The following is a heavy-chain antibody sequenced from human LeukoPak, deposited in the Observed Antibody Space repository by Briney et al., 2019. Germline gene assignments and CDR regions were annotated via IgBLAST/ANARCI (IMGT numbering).Heavy chain of an antibody. J-gene: IGHJ4*02. CDR2: IRSKAYGGTT. Sequence: PGRSLRLSCTASGFTFGDYAMSWVRQAPGKGLEWVGFIRSKAYGGTTEYAASVKGRFAISRDDSKSIAYLQMNSLKTEDTAVYYCTRDMITLDYWGQGTLVTVSS. V-gene: IGHV3-49*04. CDR1: GFTFGDYA. D-gene: IGHD3-16*01. CDR3: TRDMITLDY.